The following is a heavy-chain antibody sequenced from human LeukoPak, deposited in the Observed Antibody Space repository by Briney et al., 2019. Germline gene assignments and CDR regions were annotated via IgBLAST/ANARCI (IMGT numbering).Heavy chain of an antibody. V-gene: IGHV4-34*01. J-gene: IGHJ4*02. CDR3: ARATGTKAPPGY. D-gene: IGHD1-7*01. Sequence: SETLSLTCAVYGGSFSGYYWSWIRQPPGKGLEWLGEINHSGRNNYNPSLKSRVTISVDTSKNQFSLKLSSVTAADTATYYCARATGTKAPPGYWGQGTLVTVSS. CDR2: INHSGRN. CDR1: GGSFSGYY.